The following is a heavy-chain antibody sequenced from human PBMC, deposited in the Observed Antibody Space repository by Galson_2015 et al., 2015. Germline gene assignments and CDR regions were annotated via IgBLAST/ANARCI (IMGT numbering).Heavy chain of an antibody. CDR3: ARLPTWGSSFGYLDY. D-gene: IGHD7-27*01. CDR2: IRDTGSL. V-gene: IGHV4-59*08. Sequence: ETLSLTCTVSGASISSHHWSWFRPPPGKGLEWIAYIRDTGSLKDNPSLKSRVTMSADKSNNQFSLRLFSVTAADTAVYYCARLPTWGSSFGYLDYWGQGILVAVSS. J-gene: IGHJ4*02. CDR1: GASISSHH.